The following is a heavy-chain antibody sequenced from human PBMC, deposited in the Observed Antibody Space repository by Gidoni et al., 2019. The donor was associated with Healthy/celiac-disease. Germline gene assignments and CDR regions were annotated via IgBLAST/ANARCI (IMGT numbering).Heavy chain of an antibody. D-gene: IGHD3-16*02. J-gene: IGHJ4*02. V-gene: IGHV4-59*01. CDR2: IYYSGST. Sequence: QVQLQESGPGLVKPSETLSLTCTVSGGSISSYYWSWIRQPPGKGLEWIGYIYYSGSTNYNPSLKSRVTISVDTSKNQFSLKLSSGTAADTAVYDCARGGGDYVWGSYRFWGQGTLVTVSS. CDR1: GGSISSYY. CDR3: ARGGGDYVWGSYRF.